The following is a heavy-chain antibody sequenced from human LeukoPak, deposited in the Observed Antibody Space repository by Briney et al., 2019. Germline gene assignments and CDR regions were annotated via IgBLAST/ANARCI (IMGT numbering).Heavy chain of an antibody. J-gene: IGHJ4*02. D-gene: IGHD5-12*01. CDR3: AIRGYSGYGYFDY. V-gene: IGHV4-34*01. CDR1: GGSFSGYY. Sequence: SETLSLTCAVYGGSFSGYYWSWIRQPPGKGLEWIGEINHSGSTNYNTSLKSRVTISVDTSKNQFSLKLSSVTAADTAVYYCAIRGYSGYGYFDYWGQGTLVTVSS. CDR2: INHSGST.